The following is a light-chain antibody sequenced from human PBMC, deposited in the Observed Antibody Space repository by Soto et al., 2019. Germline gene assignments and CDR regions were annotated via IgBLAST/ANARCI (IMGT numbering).Light chain of an antibody. Sequence: EIVLTQSPGTLSLSPGERATLSCRASPSVTDYLAWYQQEPGQPPRLLIYGASSRATGIPDRFSGSGSGTDFTLTISRLEPEDFAVYYCQQYSTSPWTFGQGTKVDIK. CDR2: GAS. J-gene: IGKJ1*01. CDR1: PSVTDY. CDR3: QQYSTSPWT. V-gene: IGKV3-20*01.